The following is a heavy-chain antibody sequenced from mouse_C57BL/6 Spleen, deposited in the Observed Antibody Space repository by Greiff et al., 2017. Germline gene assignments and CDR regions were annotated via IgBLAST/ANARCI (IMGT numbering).Heavy chain of an antibody. CDR2: IYPGDGDT. CDR3: AYGYEDAMDY. V-gene: IGHV1-82*01. J-gene: IGHJ4*01. D-gene: IGHD2-2*01. Sequence: QVQLKQSGPELVKPGASVKISCKASGYAFSSSWMNWVKQRPGKGLEWIGRIYPGDGDTNYNGKFKGKATLTADKSSSTAYMQLSSLTSEDSAVYFGAYGYEDAMDYWGQGTSVTVSS. CDR1: GYAFSSSW.